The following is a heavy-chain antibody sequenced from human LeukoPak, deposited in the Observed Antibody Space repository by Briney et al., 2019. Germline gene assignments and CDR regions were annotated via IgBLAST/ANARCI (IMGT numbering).Heavy chain of an antibody. V-gene: IGHV3-33*01. CDR1: GFTFNNYG. D-gene: IGHD6-19*01. CDR2: IWYDGSNK. CDR3: ARGVRYSSGYFDY. J-gene: IGHJ4*02. Sequence: GGSLRLSCTAYGFTFNNYGMHWVRQAPRKGLEWVAVIWYDGSNKYYADSVKGRFTISRDNSKNTLYLQMNSLRAEDTAVYYCARGVRYSSGYFDYWGQGTLVTVSS.